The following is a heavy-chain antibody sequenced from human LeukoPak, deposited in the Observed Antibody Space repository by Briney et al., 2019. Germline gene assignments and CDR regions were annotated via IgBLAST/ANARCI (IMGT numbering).Heavy chain of an antibody. J-gene: IGHJ6*03. V-gene: IGHV4-38-2*02. CDR1: GYSISSGYY. Sequence: SETLSLTCTVSGYSISSGYYWGWIRQPPGKGLEWIGSIYYSGSTYYNPSLKSRVTISVDTSKNQFSLKLSSVTAADTAVYYCARGPQSRYYYYYMDVWSKGTTVTVSS. CDR3: ARGPQSRYYYYYMDV. CDR2: IYYSGST. D-gene: IGHD7-27*01.